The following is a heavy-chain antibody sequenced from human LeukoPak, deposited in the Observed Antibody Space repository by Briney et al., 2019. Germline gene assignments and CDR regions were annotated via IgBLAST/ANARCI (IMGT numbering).Heavy chain of an antibody. CDR1: GFTFSEYY. J-gene: IGHJ4*02. CDR3: ARGYYDNSGYYFPFDF. CDR2: IRSSSSYT. D-gene: IGHD3-22*01. V-gene: IGHV3-11*06. Sequence: GGSLRLSCAASGFTFSEYYMSWIRQAPGKGLEWVSYIRSSSSYTNYADSVKGRVTISRDSAKNSLYLQMNSLRAEDTAVYYCARGYYDNSGYYFPFDFWGQGTLVTVSS.